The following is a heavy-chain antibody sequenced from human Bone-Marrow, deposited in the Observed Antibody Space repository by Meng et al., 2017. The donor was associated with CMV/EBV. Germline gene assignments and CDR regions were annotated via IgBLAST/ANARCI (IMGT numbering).Heavy chain of an antibody. Sequence: GESLKISCAASGFTFSSYSMNWVRQAPGKGLEWVSYISSSSSTIYYADSVKGRFTISRDNAKNSLYLQMNSLRAEDTAVYYCAFGRSGLPPPWGQGTLVTVSS. D-gene: IGHD3-10*01. V-gene: IGHV3-48*04. CDR2: ISSSSSTI. CDR1: GFTFSSYS. CDR3: AFGRSGLPPP. J-gene: IGHJ1*01.